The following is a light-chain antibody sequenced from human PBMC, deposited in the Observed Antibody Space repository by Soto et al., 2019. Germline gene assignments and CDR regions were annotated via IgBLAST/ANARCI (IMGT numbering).Light chain of an antibody. CDR2: AAS. Sequence: DIHMTQSPSSLSASLGYEVTITCRASHTIMTYLNWYQLKQGKPPRLLIYAASSLQSGVPSRFSGSGSGTDFNLTINSLQTEDFATYYCQQSYNSPQTFGQGTKVDIK. CDR3: QQSYNSPQT. V-gene: IGKV1-39*01. CDR1: HTIMTY. J-gene: IGKJ1*01.